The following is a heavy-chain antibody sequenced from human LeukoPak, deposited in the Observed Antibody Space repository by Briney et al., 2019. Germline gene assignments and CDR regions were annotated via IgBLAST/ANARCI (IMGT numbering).Heavy chain of an antibody. J-gene: IGHJ4*02. CDR1: GGSISSSSYY. Sequence: PSETLSLTCTVSGGSISSSSYYGGWLRQPPGKGLEWIGTIYDSGSTFYNPSLKSRVTISVDTSKNQFSLKQTSVTAADTAVYYCARLRRSGYYWDYWGQGTLVTVST. CDR3: ARLRRSGYYWDY. CDR2: IYDSGST. V-gene: IGHV4-39*01. D-gene: IGHD3-22*01.